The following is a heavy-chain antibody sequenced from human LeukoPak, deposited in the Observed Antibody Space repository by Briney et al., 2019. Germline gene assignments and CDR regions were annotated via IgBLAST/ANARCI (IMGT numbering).Heavy chain of an antibody. D-gene: IGHD5-18*01. CDR1: GFTFDDYA. CDR3: AKGNWMGYGYFDY. Sequence: PGRSLRLSCAASGFTFDDYAMHWVRLAPGKGLEWVSGISWNSANIDYADSVKGRFIISRDNAKNSLFLLMNSLITEDTALYYCAKGNWMGYGYFDYWGQGTLVTVSS. V-gene: IGHV3-9*01. CDR2: ISWNSANI. J-gene: IGHJ4*02.